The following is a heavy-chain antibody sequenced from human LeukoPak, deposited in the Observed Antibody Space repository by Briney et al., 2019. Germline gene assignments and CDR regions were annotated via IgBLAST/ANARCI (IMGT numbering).Heavy chain of an antibody. CDR3: ASGIAVAGTCDY. J-gene: IGHJ4*02. V-gene: IGHV1-69*13. CDR1: GGTFSSHA. Sequence: ASVKVSCKASGGTFSSHAISWVRQAPGQGLEWMGGIIPIFGTANYAQKFQGRVTITADESTSTAYMELSSLRSEDTAVYYCASGIAVAGTCDYWGQGTLVTVSS. CDR2: IIPIFGTA. D-gene: IGHD6-19*01.